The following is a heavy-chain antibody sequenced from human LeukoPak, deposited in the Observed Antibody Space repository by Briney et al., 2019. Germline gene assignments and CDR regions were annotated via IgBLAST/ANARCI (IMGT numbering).Heavy chain of an antibody. V-gene: IGHV3-33*01. CDR1: GFTFSSYG. CDR2: IWYDGSNK. J-gene: IGHJ6*02. CDR3: ATQHSSGWYYYYYYGMDV. D-gene: IGHD6-19*01. Sequence: GRSLRLSCAASGFTFSSYGMHWVRQAPGKGLEWVAVIWYDGSNKYYADSVKGRFTISRDNSKNTLYLQMNSLRAEDTAVYYCATQHSSGWYYYYYYGMDVWGQGTTVTVSS.